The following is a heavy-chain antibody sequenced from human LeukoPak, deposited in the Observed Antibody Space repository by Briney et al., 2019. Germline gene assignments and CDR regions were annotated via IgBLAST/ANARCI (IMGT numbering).Heavy chain of an antibody. CDR1: GGSISSYY. CDR2: IYYSGSA. CDR3: ARTNDGDYYYGMDV. Sequence: SETLSLTCTVSGGSISSYYWSWIRQPPGKGLEWIGYIYYSGSANYNPSLKSRVTISVDTSKNQFSLKLSSVTAADTAVYYCARTNDGDYYYGMDVWGQGTTVTVSS. D-gene: IGHD1-1*01. J-gene: IGHJ6*02. V-gene: IGHV4-59*01.